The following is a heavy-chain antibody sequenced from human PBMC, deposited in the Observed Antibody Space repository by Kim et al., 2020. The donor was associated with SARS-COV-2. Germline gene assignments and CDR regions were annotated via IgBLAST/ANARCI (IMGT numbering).Heavy chain of an antibody. J-gene: IGHJ6*02. V-gene: IGHV1-46*01. CDR1: GYTFTSYY. D-gene: IGHD3-10*01. Sequence: ASVKVSCKASGYTFTSYYMHWVRQAPGQGLEWMGIINPSGGSTSYAQKFQGRVTMTRDTSTSTVYMELSSLRSEDTAVYYCARAQEEWITMVRGVIGGMDVWGQGTTVTVSS. CDR3: ARAQEEWITMVRGVIGGMDV. CDR2: INPSGGST.